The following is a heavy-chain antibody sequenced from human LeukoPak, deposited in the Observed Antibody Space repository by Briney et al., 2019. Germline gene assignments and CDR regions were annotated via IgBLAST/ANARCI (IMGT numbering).Heavy chain of an antibody. V-gene: IGHV4-34*01. J-gene: IGHJ4*02. CDR2: INHSGST. CDR1: GGSFSGYY. Sequence: PSETLSLTCAVYGGSFSGYYWSWIRQPPGKGLEWIGEINHSGSTNYNPSLKSRVTISVDTSKNQFSLKLSSMTAAGTAVYYCARVLGSVVVPAAIGSYFDYWGQGTLVTVSS. D-gene: IGHD2-2*02. CDR3: ARVLGSVVVPAAIGSYFDY.